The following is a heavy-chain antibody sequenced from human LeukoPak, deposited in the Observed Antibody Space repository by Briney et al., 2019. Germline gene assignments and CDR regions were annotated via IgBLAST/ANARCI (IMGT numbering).Heavy chain of an antibody. V-gene: IGHV4-31*03. CDR3: ARAERETPEEIDY. CDR2: IYYSGST. CDR1: GGSISSGGYY. J-gene: IGHJ4*02. Sequence: PSETLSLTCTVSGGSISSGGYYWSWIRQHPGKGLEWIGYIYYSGSTYYNPSLKSRVTISVDTSKNQFSLKLSFVTAADTAVYYCARAERETPEEIDYWGQGTLVTVSS. D-gene: IGHD4-23*01.